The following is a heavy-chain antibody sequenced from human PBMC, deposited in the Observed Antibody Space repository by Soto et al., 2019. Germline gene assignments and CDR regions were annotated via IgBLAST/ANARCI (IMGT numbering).Heavy chain of an antibody. J-gene: IGHJ4*02. V-gene: IGHV1-69*02. CDR3: ATSYGSGYRAFDY. D-gene: IGHD3-10*01. Sequence: QVQLVQSGAEVKRPGSSVKVSCKASGDTFSFYSINWVRQAPGLGLEWMGRVNPILSLSNYAQRFQGRVTLTPDQXRSTAYMVISSLRSEDTAIYYCATSYGSGYRAFDYWGQGAQVIVSS. CDR1: GDTFSFYS. CDR2: VNPILSLS.